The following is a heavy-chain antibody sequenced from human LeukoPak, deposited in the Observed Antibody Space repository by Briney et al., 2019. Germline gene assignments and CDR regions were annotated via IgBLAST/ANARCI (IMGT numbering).Heavy chain of an antibody. CDR3: AKKWDLFEY. Sequence: GGSLRLSCAASGFTFDDYAMHWVRQAPGKGLEWVSGISWNSLSIGYADSVKGRFTISRDNAKNSLYLQMNSLRAEDTAMYYCAKKWDLFEYWGQGTLVTVSS. D-gene: IGHD1-26*01. V-gene: IGHV3-9*01. J-gene: IGHJ4*02. CDR2: ISWNSLSI. CDR1: GFTFDDYA.